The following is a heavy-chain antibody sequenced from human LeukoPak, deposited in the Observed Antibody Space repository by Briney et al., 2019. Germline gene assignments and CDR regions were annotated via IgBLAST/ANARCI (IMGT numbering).Heavy chain of an antibody. CDR1: GFTFSSYW. Sequence: GGSLRLSCAASGFTFSSYWMSWVRQAPGKGLEWVANIKQDGSEKYYVDSVKGRFTISRDNAKNSLYLQMNSLRAEDTAVYYCARVLYDFWSGSGAFDIWGQGTVVTVSS. CDR3: ARVLYDFWSGSGAFDI. D-gene: IGHD3-3*01. CDR2: IKQDGSEK. J-gene: IGHJ3*02. V-gene: IGHV3-7*01.